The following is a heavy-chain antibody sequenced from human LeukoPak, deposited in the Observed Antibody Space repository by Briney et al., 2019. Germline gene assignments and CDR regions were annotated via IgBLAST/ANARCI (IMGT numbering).Heavy chain of an antibody. V-gene: IGHV3-53*01. J-gene: IGHJ3*02. CDR2: IYSGGST. Sequence: GGSLRLSCAASGFTVSSNYMSRVRQAPGKGLEWVSNIYSGGSTYYADSVKGRFTISRDNSKNTVFLQMNSLRAEDTAIYFCARVRLDRSERNLDAFENWGQGTMATVSS. D-gene: IGHD1-14*01. CDR1: GFTVSSNY. CDR3: ARVRLDRSERNLDAFEN.